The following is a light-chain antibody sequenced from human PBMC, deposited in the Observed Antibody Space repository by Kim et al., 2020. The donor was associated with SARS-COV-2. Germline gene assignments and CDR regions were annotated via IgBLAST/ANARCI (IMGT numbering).Light chain of an antibody. CDR3: QQYDNLPLT. CDR2: DAS. V-gene: IGKV1-33*01. Sequence: ASVGDRVTSTCRASQDITNYLNWYQEKPGKAPKLLIYDASNLKTGVPSRFSGSGSGRDFTFTINSLQPEDFATYYCQQYDNLPLTFGGGTKVDIK. J-gene: IGKJ4*01. CDR1: QDITNY.